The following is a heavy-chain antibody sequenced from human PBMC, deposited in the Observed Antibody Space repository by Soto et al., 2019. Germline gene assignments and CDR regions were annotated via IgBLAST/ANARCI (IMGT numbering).Heavy chain of an antibody. D-gene: IGHD2-2*01. V-gene: IGHV3-30*18. J-gene: IGHJ6*03. CDR3: AKGGVPAGMPGYYYMDV. CDR1: GFTFSSFG. CDR2: ISYDGSNR. Sequence: QVQLVESGGGVVQPGRSVRLSCAASGFTFSSFGMHWVRQAPGKGLEWVAIISYDGSNRYYGDSVKGRITISRENSKNTVYLEMNSLRVEDTAVYYCAKGGVPAGMPGYYYMDVWGKGIAVNISS.